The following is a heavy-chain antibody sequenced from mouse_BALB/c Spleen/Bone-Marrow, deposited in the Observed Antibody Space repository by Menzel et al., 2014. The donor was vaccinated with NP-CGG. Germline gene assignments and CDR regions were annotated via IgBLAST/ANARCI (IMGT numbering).Heavy chain of an antibody. D-gene: IGHD1-1*01. CDR3: ARLSYYGRFAY. J-gene: IGHJ3*01. CDR1: GFVFSRYW. V-gene: IGHV4-1*02. CDR2: INPDSSTI. Sequence: EVQLQESGGGLVQPGGSLKLSCAASGFVFSRYWMSWVRQAPGKGLEWIGEINPDSSTINYTPSLKDKFIISRDNAKNTLYLQMSKVRSEDTALYYCARLSYYGRFAYWGQGTLVTVSA.